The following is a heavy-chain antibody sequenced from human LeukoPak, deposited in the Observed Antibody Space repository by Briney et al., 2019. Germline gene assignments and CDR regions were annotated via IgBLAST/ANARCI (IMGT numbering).Heavy chain of an antibody. CDR2: IRYDGRNK. D-gene: IGHD5-12*01. J-gene: IGHJ4*02. CDR3: ARGTIYSPRGEDF. Sequence: GGSLRLSCAASGFTFTSYGMHWVRQAPGKGLEWVAFIRYDGRNKYYVDSVKGRFTISRDNSKNTLYLQMNSLRAEDTAVYYCARGTIYSPRGEDFWGQGTLVTVSS. V-gene: IGHV3-30*02. CDR1: GFTFTSYG.